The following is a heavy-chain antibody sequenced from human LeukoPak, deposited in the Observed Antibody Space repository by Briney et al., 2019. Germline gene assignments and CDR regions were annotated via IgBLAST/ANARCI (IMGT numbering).Heavy chain of an antibody. D-gene: IGHD1-26*01. Sequence: GGSLRLSCAASGFTFSTYAMSWVRQAPGKGLEWVSAISGSGGSTYYADSVKGRLTISRDNSKNTLYLQMNSLRAEDTAVYYCAKAHVGATLRSPLGYWGQGTLVTVSS. CDR2: ISGSGGST. V-gene: IGHV3-23*01. CDR1: GFTFSTYA. CDR3: AKAHVGATLRSPLGY. J-gene: IGHJ4*02.